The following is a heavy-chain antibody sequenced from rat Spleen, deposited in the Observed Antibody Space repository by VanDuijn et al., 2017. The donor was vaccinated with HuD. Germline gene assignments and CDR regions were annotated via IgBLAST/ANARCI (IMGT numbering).Heavy chain of an antibody. CDR2: ITNTGRST. V-gene: IGHV5-31*01. CDR1: GFTFNNYW. CDR3: TRGGDGRHYFDY. Sequence: EVQLVESGGGLVQPGRSLKLSCVASGFTFNNYWMTWIRQAPGKGLEWVASITNTGRSTYYPDSVRGRFTISRDNAKSTLYLQMNSLRSEDTATYYCTRGGDGRHYFDYWGQGVMVTVSS. D-gene: IGHD1-11*01. J-gene: IGHJ2*01.